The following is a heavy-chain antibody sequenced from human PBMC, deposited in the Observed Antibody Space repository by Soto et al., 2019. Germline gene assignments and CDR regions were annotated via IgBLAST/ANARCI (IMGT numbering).Heavy chain of an antibody. CDR2: ISYSGTT. CDR3: ARRYYDYVWGSFFDF. D-gene: IGHD3-16*01. V-gene: IGHV4-31*03. CDR1: GGSISSGEYY. Sequence: QVQLQESGPGLVKPSQTLSLTCTVSGGSISSGEYYWSWIRQLPGKGLEWIGYISYSGTTYYNPSLGSRLTISGDTSKNQFSRKLNSVTAADTAVYFCARRYYDYVWGSFFDFWGQGPLVTVSS. J-gene: IGHJ4*02.